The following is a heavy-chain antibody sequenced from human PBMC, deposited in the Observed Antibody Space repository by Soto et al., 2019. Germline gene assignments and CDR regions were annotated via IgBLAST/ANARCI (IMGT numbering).Heavy chain of an antibody. J-gene: IGHJ6*04. CDR3: TTGCELECWGDV. Sequence: GGSLRLSCAASGFTFSNAWMSWVRQAPGKGLEWVGRIKSKTDGGTTDYAAPVKGRFTISRDDSKNTLYLQMNSLKTEDTAVYYCTTGCELECWGDVWGKGTTVTVSS. CDR2: IKSKTDGGTT. V-gene: IGHV3-15*01. D-gene: IGHD1-1*01. CDR1: GFTFSNAW.